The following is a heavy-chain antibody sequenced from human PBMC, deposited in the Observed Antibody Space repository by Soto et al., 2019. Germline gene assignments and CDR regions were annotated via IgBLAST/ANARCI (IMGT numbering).Heavy chain of an antibody. J-gene: IGHJ6*02. D-gene: IGHD6-6*01. CDR1: SGSISSGGYY. CDR3: ARDATLARSSSIRYYYGMDV. V-gene: IGHV4-31*03. CDR2: IYYSGST. Sequence: TLSLTCTVSSGSISSGGYYWSWIRQHPGKGLEWIGYIYYSGSTYYNPSLKSRVTISVDTSKNQFSLKLSSVTAADTAVYYCARDATLARSSSIRYYYGMDVWGQGTTVTVSS.